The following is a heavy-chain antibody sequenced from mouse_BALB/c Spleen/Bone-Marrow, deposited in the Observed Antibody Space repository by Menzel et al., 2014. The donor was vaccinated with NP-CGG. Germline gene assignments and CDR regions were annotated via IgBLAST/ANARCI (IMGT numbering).Heavy chain of an antibody. Sequence: DVQLQESGGGLVQPGGSLKLSCAASGFDFSGFWMGWVRQAPGKGLEWIGEINPDSYTINYTPSLKDRFIISSDNAKNTLYLQMNEVRSEDTALYYCARLGYYGGFAYWGQGTLVTVSA. CDR3: ARLGYYGGFAY. D-gene: IGHD2-3*01. V-gene: IGHV4-1*02. CDR1: GFDFSGFW. J-gene: IGHJ3*01. CDR2: INPDSYTI.